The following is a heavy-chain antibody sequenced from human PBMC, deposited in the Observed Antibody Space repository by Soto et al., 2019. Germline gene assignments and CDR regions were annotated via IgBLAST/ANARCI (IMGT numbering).Heavy chain of an antibody. Sequence: GGSLRLSCAASGFTFSNAWMSWVRQAPGKGLEWVGRIKSKTDGGTTDYAAPVKGRFTISRDDSKNTLYLQMNSLKTEDTAVYYCTTDFWPRREWPYYYYYYMDVWGKGTTVTVSS. CDR1: GFTFSNAW. CDR2: IKSKTDGGTT. V-gene: IGHV3-15*01. CDR3: TTDFWPRREWPYYYYYYMDV. D-gene: IGHD3-3*01. J-gene: IGHJ6*03.